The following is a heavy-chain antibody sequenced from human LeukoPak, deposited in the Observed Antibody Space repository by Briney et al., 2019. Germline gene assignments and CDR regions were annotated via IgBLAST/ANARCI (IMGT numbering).Heavy chain of an antibody. CDR3: ARNIGWFDP. CDR1: GGSISSYY. D-gene: IGHD2/OR15-2a*01. J-gene: IGHJ5*02. Sequence: SSETLSLTCTVSGGSISSYYWSWIRQPPGKGLEWIGYMYYSGSTNYNPSLKSRVTISLDTSKNKFSLKLSCVTAADTAVYYCARNIGWFDPWGQGTLVTVSS. CDR2: MYYSGST. V-gene: IGHV4-59*01.